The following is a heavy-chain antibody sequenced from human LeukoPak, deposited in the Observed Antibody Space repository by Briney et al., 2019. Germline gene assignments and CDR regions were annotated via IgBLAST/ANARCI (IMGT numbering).Heavy chain of an antibody. J-gene: IGHJ4*02. CDR3: VRESYFSGSIGGFDY. CDR2: TSNDEGTK. CDR1: GFTFRNYA. V-gene: IGHV3-30*04. Sequence: PGGSLRLSCAASGFTFRNYAMHWVRQAPGKGLEWVAVTSNDEGTKYYADSVKGRFTTSRDNSRNTLFLQMNSLGAEDTAVYYCVRESYFSGSIGGFDYLGQGTLVTVST. D-gene: IGHD2-15*01.